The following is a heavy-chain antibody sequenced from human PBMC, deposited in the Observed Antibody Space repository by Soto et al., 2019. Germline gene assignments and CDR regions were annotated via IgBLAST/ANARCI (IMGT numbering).Heavy chain of an antibody. V-gene: IGHV3-72*01. J-gene: IGHJ4*02. Sequence: PGESLKISCAASGFRFSDYYMDWVRQLPGMGLEWVGRTRNKANSYAAEYAPSVRGRFTISRHDSEDSMFLQLNSLKTEDTAVYYCARDTGGSYDFWGQGALVTVSS. CDR3: ARDTGGSYDF. CDR2: TRNKANSYAA. D-gene: IGHD1-26*01. CDR1: GFRFSDYY.